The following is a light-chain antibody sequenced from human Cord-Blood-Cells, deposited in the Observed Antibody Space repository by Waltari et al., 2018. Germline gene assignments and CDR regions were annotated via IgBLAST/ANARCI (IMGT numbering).Light chain of an antibody. J-gene: IGLJ2*01. CDR1: TSDVGGYNY. CDR2: DVS. V-gene: IGLV2-11*01. CDR3: CSYAGSYTVV. Sequence: QSALTQPRSVSGSPGQSVTISCPGTTSDVGGYNYVPWYQQRPGKAPKLMIYDVSKRPSGVPDRFSGSKSGNTVSLTISGLQAEDEADYYCCSYAGSYTVVFGGGTKLTVL.